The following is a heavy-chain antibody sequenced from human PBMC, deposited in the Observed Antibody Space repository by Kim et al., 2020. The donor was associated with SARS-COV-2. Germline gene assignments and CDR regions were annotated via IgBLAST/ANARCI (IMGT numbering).Heavy chain of an antibody. J-gene: IGHJ4*02. D-gene: IGHD1-26*01. V-gene: IGHV4-39*01. CDR3: ARHSSGSSLRGSVYFDY. Sequence: LKSRVTISVDTSKNQFSLKLSSVTAADTAVYYCARHSSGSSLRGSVYFDYWGQGTLVTVSS.